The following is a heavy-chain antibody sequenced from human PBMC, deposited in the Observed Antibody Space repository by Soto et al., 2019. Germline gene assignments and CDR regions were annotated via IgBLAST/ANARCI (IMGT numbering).Heavy chain of an antibody. D-gene: IGHD7-27*01. CDR3: ARGPGDLAY. V-gene: IGHV3-21*01. Sequence: EVQLVESGGGLVKPGGSLRLSCAASGFTFSSYTMNWVRQAPGKGLEWVSSISFSSTNIHYADSVKGRFTISRDNAKNSLYLQMNSLRAEDTAVYYGARGPGDLAYWGQGTLVTVSS. CDR1: GFTFSSYT. J-gene: IGHJ4*02. CDR2: ISFSSTNI.